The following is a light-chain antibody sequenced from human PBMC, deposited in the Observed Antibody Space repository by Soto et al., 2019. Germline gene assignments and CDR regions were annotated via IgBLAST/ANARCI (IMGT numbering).Light chain of an antibody. CDR3: QQYGSSPRYT. CDR1: QSVSSSY. Sequence: EIVLTQSPGTLSLSPGERATLSCRASQSVSSSYLAWYQQKPGQAPRLLIYGASSRATSIPGRFSGSGSGTDFTLTISRLEPDDFAVYYCQQYGSSPRYTFGQGTKLEIK. CDR2: GAS. J-gene: IGKJ2*01. V-gene: IGKV3-20*01.